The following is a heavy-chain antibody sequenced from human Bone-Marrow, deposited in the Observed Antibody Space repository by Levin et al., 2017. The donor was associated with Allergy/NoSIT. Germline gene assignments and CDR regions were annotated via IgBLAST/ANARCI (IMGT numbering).Heavy chain of an antibody. Sequence: SQTLSLTCTVSGGSMSNYYWSWIRQPPGKGLEWMGYIYFTGSINYNPSLTSRVSISVDAPKNQFSLNLSSVTAADTAVYYCARLLSSSRNRYNWFDPWGQGTLVTVSS. J-gene: IGHJ5*02. CDR2: IYFTGSI. D-gene: IGHD2-2*01. CDR1: GGSMSNYY. V-gene: IGHV4-59*01. CDR3: ARLLSSSRNRYNWFDP.